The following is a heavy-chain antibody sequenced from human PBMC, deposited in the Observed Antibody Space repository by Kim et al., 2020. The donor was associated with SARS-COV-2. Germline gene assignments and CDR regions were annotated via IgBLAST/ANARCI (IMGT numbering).Heavy chain of an antibody. J-gene: IGHJ2*01. Sequence: GGSLRLSCAASGFTFRNSAMSWVRQAPGKGMEWVSVIFVSGSGTYYADSVKGRFTISRDNSKNTLYLQMNNLRAEDTAVYYYAKHLHITTVACCWYFDLWGRGTLVTVSS. D-gene: IGHD2-21*01. V-gene: IGHV3-23*01. CDR2: IFVSGSGT. CDR1: GFTFRNSA. CDR3: AKHLHITTVACCWYFDL.